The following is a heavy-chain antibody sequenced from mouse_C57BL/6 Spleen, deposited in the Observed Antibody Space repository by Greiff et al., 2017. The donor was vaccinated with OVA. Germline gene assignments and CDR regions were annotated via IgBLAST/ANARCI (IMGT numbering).Heavy chain of an antibody. CDR1: GYTFTDYN. CDR3: ARRGYGNYVGFDY. D-gene: IGHD2-1*01. CDR2: INPNNGGT. V-gene: IGHV1-22*01. Sequence: EVKLQESGPELVKPGASVKMSCKASGYTFTDYNMHWVKQSHGKSLEWIGYINPNNGGTSYNQKFKGKATLTVNKSSSTAYMELRSLTSEDSAVYYCARRGYGNYVGFDYWGQGTTLTVSS. J-gene: IGHJ2*01.